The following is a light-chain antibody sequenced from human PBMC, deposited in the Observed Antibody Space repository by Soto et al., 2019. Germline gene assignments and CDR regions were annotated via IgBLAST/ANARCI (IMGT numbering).Light chain of an antibody. V-gene: IGKV3-15*01. J-gene: IGKJ5*01. CDR2: GAS. CDR3: QQYNIWPLT. CDR1: QSVSSS. Sequence: EILMTQSPATLSVSPGERVALSCRASQSVSSSLAWYQQKPGQAPRLLIYGASTRATGIPARFSGSGSGTEFTLTISSLQFEDFVIYYCQQYNIWPLTFGQGTRLEIK.